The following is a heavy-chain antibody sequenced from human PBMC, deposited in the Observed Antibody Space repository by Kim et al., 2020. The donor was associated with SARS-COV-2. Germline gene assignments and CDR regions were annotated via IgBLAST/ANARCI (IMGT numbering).Heavy chain of an antibody. CDR1: GFTFSTYG. Sequence: GGSLRLSCAASGFTFSTYGMSWVRQAPGKGLEWVANIKEDGSEKYYVDSVKGRFTISRDNAKNSLYLQMNSLRAEDTAVYYCGRDYSDWGQGTRVTVS. CDR2: IKEDGSEK. J-gene: IGHJ4*02. CDR3: GRDYSD. V-gene: IGHV3-7*01. D-gene: IGHD6-13*01.